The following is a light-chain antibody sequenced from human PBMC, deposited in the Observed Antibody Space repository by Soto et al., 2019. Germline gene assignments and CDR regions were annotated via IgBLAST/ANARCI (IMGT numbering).Light chain of an antibody. CDR2: AAS. J-gene: IGKJ1*01. CDR3: QQTFSTPPT. CDR1: QSISNS. Sequence: DIQMTQSPSSLSAFVGDRITITCRASQSISNSLNWYQQQPGKAPHLLIYAASSLQSGVPSRFSGSGSGTDFTLTVSGLQPGDLATYYCQQTFSTPPTFGQGTKVEIK. V-gene: IGKV1-39*01.